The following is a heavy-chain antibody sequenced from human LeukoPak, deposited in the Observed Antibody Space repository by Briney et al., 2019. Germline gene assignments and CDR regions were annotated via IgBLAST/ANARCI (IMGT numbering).Heavy chain of an antibody. CDR3: ARVGLQLQDYRAQ. V-gene: IGHV3-74*01. CDR1: GFTFSSYW. CDR2: INSDGSST. J-gene: IGHJ4*02. Sequence: GGSLRLSCAASGFTFSSYWMHWVRQAPGKGLVWVSRINSDGSSTSYADSVKGRFTISRDNAKNSLYLQMNSLRAEDTAVYYCARVGLQLQDYRAQWGQGTLVTVSS. D-gene: IGHD5-24*01.